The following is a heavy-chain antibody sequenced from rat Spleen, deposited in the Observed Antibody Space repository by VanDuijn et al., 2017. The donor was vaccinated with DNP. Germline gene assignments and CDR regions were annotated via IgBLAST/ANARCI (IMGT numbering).Heavy chain of an antibody. Sequence: EVQLVESGGGLVQPGRSLKLSCAASGFTFSAYYLAWVRQAPKKGLEWVASISYEGSGPYYGDSVKGRFTISRDNAKSTLYLQMNSLRSEDTATYHCVRLEEAYFNYWGQGVMVTVSS. CDR2: ISYEGSGP. V-gene: IGHV5-22*01. CDR1: GFTFSAYY. J-gene: IGHJ2*01. CDR3: VRLEEAYFNY.